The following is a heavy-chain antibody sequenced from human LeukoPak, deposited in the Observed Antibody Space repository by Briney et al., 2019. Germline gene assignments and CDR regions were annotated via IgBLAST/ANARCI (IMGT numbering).Heavy chain of an antibody. V-gene: IGHV3-30-3*01. CDR3: ARDRLRIAVAGTVDY. CDR1: GFTFSNYP. Sequence: GGSLRLSCAASGFTFSNYPIHWVRQAPGKGLEWVAVISYDGSNKYYADSVKGRFTISRDNSKNTLYLQMNSLRAEDTAVYYCARDRLRIAVAGTVDYWGQGTLVTVSS. CDR2: ISYDGSNK. J-gene: IGHJ4*02. D-gene: IGHD6-19*01.